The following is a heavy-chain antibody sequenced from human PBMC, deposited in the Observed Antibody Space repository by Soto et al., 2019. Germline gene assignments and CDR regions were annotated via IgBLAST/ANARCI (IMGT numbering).Heavy chain of an antibody. CDR3: AKGDSSSWYTFDY. J-gene: IGHJ4*02. D-gene: IGHD6-13*01. CDR1: GFTFSSYG. CDR2: ISYDGSNK. Sequence: LRLSCAASGFTFSSYGMHWVRQAPGKGLEWVAVISYDGSNKYYADSVKGRFTISRDNSKNTLYLQMNSLRAEDTAVYYCAKGDSSSWYTFDYWGQGTLVTVSS. V-gene: IGHV3-30*18.